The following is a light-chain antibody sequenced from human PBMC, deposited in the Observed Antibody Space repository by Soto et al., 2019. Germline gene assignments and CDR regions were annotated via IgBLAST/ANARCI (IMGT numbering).Light chain of an antibody. CDR1: QSISSW. Sequence: DIQMTQSPSTLSASVGDRVTITCRASQSISSWLAWYQQKPGKAPKLLIYKASSLESGVPSRFSGSGSGTEFNLTISSLQPDDFATYYCQQYNSYPWTFGQGTKGEIK. CDR2: KAS. J-gene: IGKJ1*01. V-gene: IGKV1-5*03. CDR3: QQYNSYPWT.